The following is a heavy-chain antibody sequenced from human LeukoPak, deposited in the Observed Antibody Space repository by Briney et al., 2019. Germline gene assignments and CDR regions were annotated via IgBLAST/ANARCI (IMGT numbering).Heavy chain of an antibody. Sequence: ASVKVSCKASGYTFTGYNMHWVRQAPGQGLEWMGWINPNSGGTNYAQKFQGRVTMTRDTSISTAYMELSRLRSDDTAVYYCAREGQGSSSWYNWFDPWGQGTLVTVSS. CDR3: AREGQGSSSWYNWFDP. CDR2: INPNSGGT. V-gene: IGHV1-2*02. CDR1: GYTFTGYN. J-gene: IGHJ5*02. D-gene: IGHD6-13*01.